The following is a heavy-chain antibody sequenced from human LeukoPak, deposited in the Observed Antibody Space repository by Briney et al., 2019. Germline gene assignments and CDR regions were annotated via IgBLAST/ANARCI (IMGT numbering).Heavy chain of an antibody. J-gene: IGHJ5*02. CDR3: ARGFHYYDSSGYTWFDP. D-gene: IGHD3-22*01. V-gene: IGHV1-18*01. Sequence: GASVKVSCKASGYTFTSYGISWVRQAPGQGLEWMGWISAYNGNTNYAQKLQGRVTMTTDTSTSTAYMELRSLRSDDTAVYYCARGFHYYDSSGYTWFDPWGQGTLVTVSS. CDR2: ISAYNGNT. CDR1: GYTFTSYG.